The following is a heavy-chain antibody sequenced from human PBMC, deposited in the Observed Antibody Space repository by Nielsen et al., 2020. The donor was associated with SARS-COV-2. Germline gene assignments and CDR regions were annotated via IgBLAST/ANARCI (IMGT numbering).Heavy chain of an antibody. Sequence: GESLKISCAASGFTFSSFALSWFRQAPGKGLEWVSGFTGVGDTTSYVDSVKGRFTISRDNSKNTLYLQMNSLRAEDTAVYYCAKVWRSGNSYFDYWGHGTQVTVSS. V-gene: IGHV3-23*01. J-gene: IGHJ4*01. CDR1: GFTFSSFA. D-gene: IGHD4-23*01. CDR3: AKVWRSGNSYFDY. CDR2: FTGVGDTT.